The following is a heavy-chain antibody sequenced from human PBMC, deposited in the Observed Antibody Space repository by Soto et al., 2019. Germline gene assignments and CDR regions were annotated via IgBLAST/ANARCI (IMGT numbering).Heavy chain of an antibody. J-gene: IGHJ4*02. D-gene: IGHD3-10*01. V-gene: IGHV1-3*01. CDR1: GYTFTTYY. Sequence: QVQFVQSGAEVKKPGASVQVSCKASGYTFTTYYLHWMRQAPGQRLEWMGWINPNNGNTRYSQNFQDRVTLTRDTSADAVDMELSSLPSEDTAMYYCARGPSSGALDYRGQGNLVTVSS. CDR2: INPNNGNT. CDR3: ARGPSSGALDY.